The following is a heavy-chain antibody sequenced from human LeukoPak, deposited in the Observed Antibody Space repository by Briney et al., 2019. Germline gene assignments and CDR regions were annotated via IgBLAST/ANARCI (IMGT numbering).Heavy chain of an antibody. Sequence: PGGSLRLSCAASGFSFSSHWMHWVRQAPGKGPMWVSRICPDGTVTNYADSVKARFIISRDNARNTVYLQMNSLRVEDTAVYYCVRDFRSADYWGQGTLVTVSS. CDR3: VRDFRSADY. V-gene: IGHV3-74*01. CDR2: ICPDGTVT. J-gene: IGHJ4*02. CDR1: GFSFSSHW.